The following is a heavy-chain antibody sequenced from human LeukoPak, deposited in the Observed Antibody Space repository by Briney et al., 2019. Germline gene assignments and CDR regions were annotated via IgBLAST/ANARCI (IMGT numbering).Heavy chain of an antibody. J-gene: IGHJ4*02. CDR2: VHTTGST. Sequence: PSQTLSLTCTVSGGSISSGSYYWNWIRQTAGKGLEWIGRVHTTGSTNYNPSLKSRVIISVDTSNNQFSLKLSSVTAADTAVYYCARDRLYYDSSGYYYDYWGQGTLVTVSS. CDR1: GGSISSGSYY. CDR3: ARDRLYYDSSGYYYDY. D-gene: IGHD3-22*01. V-gene: IGHV4-61*02.